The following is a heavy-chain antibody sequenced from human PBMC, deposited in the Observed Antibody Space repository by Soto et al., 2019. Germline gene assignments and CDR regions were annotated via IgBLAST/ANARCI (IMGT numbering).Heavy chain of an antibody. Sequence: PGGSLRLSCLASGITFTDHYMDWVRQAPGTGLEWIARTKNKPNNYTTTYAASVKGRFTISRDDSESSLYLQMNNLKTEDTAVYYCAREIRRDYYYYYPLDVWGQGTTVTVSS. CDR2: TKNKPNNYTT. CDR3: AREIRRDYYYYYPLDV. CDR1: GITFTDHY. V-gene: IGHV3-72*01. J-gene: IGHJ6*02.